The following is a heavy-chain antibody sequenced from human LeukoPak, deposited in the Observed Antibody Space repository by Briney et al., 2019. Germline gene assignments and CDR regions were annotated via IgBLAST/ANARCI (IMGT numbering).Heavy chain of an antibody. CDR1: GFTVSSNY. V-gene: IGHV3-53*01. D-gene: IGHD6-19*01. Sequence: GGSLRLSCAASGFTVSSNYMSWVRQAPGKGLEWVSVIYSGGSTYYADSVKGRFTISRDNSKNTLYLQMNSLRAEDTAVYYCAKERYSSGWYGYFDYWGQGTLVTVSS. CDR3: AKERYSSGWYGYFDY. J-gene: IGHJ4*02. CDR2: IYSGGST.